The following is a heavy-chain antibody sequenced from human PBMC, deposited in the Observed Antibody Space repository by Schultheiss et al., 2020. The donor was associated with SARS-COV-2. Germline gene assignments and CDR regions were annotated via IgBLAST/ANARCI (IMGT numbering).Heavy chain of an antibody. CDR1: GFTFSGYW. V-gene: IGHV3-7*01. CDR2: MKEDGSEK. D-gene: IGHD2-15*01. Sequence: GGSLRLSCAASGFTFSGYWMSWVRQAPGKGLEWVANMKEDGSEKYYVDSVKGRITISRDNAKNSLFLQMNSLRAEDTAVYYCARGYCSGGSCQRGYWGQGTLVTVSS. CDR3: ARGYCSGGSCQRGY. J-gene: IGHJ4*02.